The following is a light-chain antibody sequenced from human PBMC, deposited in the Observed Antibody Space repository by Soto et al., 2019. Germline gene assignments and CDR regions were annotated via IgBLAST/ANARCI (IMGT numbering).Light chain of an antibody. V-gene: IGLV1-44*01. CDR2: TDH. Sequence: QSVLTQPPSASGTPGQRVTISCSGSNSNIGGNTVNWYQQVPGTAPKLLIHTDHQRPSGVPDRFSGSKSGTSASLAISGLQSEDEADYFCAAWDDRLNGGVFGGGTKVTVL. CDR3: AAWDDRLNGGV. J-gene: IGLJ3*02. CDR1: NSNIGGNT.